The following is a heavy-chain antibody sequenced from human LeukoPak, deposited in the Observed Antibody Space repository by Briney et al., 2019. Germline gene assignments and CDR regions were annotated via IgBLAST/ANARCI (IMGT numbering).Heavy chain of an antibody. D-gene: IGHD3-10*01. V-gene: IGHV4-39*07. Sequence: KASETLSLTCTVSGGSISSSSYFWGWIRQPPGKGLEWIGSMYYSGSTYYNPSLKSRVTISVDTSKNQFSLKLSSVTAADTAVYYCAREVRGVMHPYFDYWGQGTLVTVSS. J-gene: IGHJ4*02. CDR3: AREVRGVMHPYFDY. CDR1: GGSISSSSYF. CDR2: MYYSGST.